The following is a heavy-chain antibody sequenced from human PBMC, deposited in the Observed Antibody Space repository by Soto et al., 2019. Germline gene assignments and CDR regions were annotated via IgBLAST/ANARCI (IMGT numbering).Heavy chain of an antibody. V-gene: IGHV3-15*01. J-gene: IGHJ5*02. CDR1: GFTFSNAW. CDR2: IKSRTNGGTT. CDR3: TTDDPINRS. Sequence: EVQVVESGGGLIKPGGSLRLSCAASGFTFSNAWMSWVRQAPGKGLEWVGRIKSRTNGGTTDYAAPVKGRFTISRDDSKNTLYLQMNSLRTQDTAIYYCTTDDPINRSWGQGTLVTVSS.